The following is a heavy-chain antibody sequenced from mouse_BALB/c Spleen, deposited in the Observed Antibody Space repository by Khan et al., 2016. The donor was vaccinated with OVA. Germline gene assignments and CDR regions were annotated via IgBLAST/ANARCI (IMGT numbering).Heavy chain of an antibody. CDR1: GFTFTDYY. CDR2: ISNKAKDYTT. J-gene: IGHJ1*01. Sequence: EVELVESGGGLVQPGGSLRLSCATSGFTFTDYYISWVRQPPGKSLEWLGFISNKAKDYTTEYSAPVEGRFTISRDNCQSIVYLQMNTLRSEDSATYYCAGETVVDVYWYLDVWGAGTTVTVSS. D-gene: IGHD1-1*01. V-gene: IGHV7-3*02. CDR3: AGETVVDVYWYLDV.